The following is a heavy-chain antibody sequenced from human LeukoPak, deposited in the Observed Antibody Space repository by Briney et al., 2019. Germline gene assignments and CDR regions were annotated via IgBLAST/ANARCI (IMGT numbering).Heavy chain of an antibody. V-gene: IGHV3-53*04. CDR3: AGVDTVMAYYFDL. J-gene: IGHJ4*02. D-gene: IGHD5-18*01. Sequence: GSLRLSCAASGFTVSTNCMTWVRQAPGKGLEWVSTIYSGGTTYYADSVMGRFTISRHNSRNTLYLQMNSLRAEDTAVYYCAGVDTVMAYYFDLWGQGTLVTVSS. CDR2: IYSGGTT. CDR1: GFTVSTNC.